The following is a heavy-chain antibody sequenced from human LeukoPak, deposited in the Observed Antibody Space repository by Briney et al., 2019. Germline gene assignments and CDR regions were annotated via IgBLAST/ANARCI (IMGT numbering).Heavy chain of an antibody. CDR3: ARTKLAGDQYFFDY. CDR1: GGSISNYY. J-gene: IGHJ4*02. D-gene: IGHD4-17*01. CDR2: IYSSGST. Sequence: SETLSLTCTVSGGSISNYYWSWVRQPAGKGLEWIGSIYSSGSTTYNPSLKSRVSMSADTSKNQFSLKLNSVTAADTAVYYCARTKLAGDQYFFDYWGQGTLVTVSS. V-gene: IGHV4-4*07.